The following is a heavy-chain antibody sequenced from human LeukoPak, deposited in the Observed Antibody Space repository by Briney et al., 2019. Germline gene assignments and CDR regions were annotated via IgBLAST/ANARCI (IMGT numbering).Heavy chain of an antibody. V-gene: IGHV4-59*11. CDR1: GASISSHY. Sequence: SGTLSLTCTVSGASISSHYWSWIRHPPGKGLEWVGYISYSGTTKYNASLKSRLTISADTSKSHFSLNLSSVTAADTAVNYCARELELRSEGSFDYWGQGTLVTVSS. J-gene: IGHJ4*02. CDR2: ISYSGTT. CDR3: ARELELRSEGSFDY. D-gene: IGHD1-7*01.